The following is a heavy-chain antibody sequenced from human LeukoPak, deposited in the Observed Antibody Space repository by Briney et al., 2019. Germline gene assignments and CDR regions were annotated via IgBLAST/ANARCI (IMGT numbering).Heavy chain of an antibody. V-gene: IGHV1-46*01. CDR1: GYTFTSYY. Sequence: ASVKVSCKASGYTFTSYYMHWVRRAPGQGLDWVGIINPSAGSTTYAQKFQGRVTMTRDTSTSTVYMELSSLRSEDTAVYYCARAEDGGFDDWGQGTLVTVSS. CDR2: INPSAGST. D-gene: IGHD2-15*01. J-gene: IGHJ4*02. CDR3: ARAEDGGFDD.